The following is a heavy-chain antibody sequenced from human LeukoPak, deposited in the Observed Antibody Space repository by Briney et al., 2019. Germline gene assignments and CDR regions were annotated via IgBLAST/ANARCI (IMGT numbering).Heavy chain of an antibody. V-gene: IGHV1-46*01. Sequence: ASVKVSCKASGYTFTKYYMHWVRQAPGQGLEWMGIIDPSGGSTSYAQTFQGRVTMTRDTSTSTFYMELSSLRSEDTAVYYCARGRGIAAPGPRSLFDYWGQGTLVTVSS. CDR3: ARGRGIAAPGPRSLFDY. D-gene: IGHD6-13*01. J-gene: IGHJ4*02. CDR2: IDPSGGST. CDR1: GYTFTKYY.